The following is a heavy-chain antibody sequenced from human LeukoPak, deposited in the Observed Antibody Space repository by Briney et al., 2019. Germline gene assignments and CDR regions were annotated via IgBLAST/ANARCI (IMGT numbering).Heavy chain of an antibody. V-gene: IGHV4-31*03. CDR2: IYYSGST. CDR1: GGSISSGGYY. D-gene: IGHD4-23*01. J-gene: IGHJ4*02. CDR3: ARVGGTLVYFDY. Sequence: SETLSLTCTVSGGSISSGGYYWSWIRQHPGKGLEGIGYIYYSGSTYYNPSLKSRVTISVDTSKNQFSLKLSSVTAADTAVYYCARVGGTLVYFDYWGQGTLVTVSS.